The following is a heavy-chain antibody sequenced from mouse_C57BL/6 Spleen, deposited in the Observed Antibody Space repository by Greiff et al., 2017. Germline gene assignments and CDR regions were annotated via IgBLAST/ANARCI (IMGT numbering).Heavy chain of an antibody. CDR3: ARYYSTLFDY. CDR2: IYPGDGDT. J-gene: IGHJ2*01. CDR1: GYAFSSSW. Sequence: VKLMESGPELVKPGASVKISCKASGYAFSSSWMNWVKQRPGKGLEWIGRIYPGDGDTNYNGKFKGKATLTADKSSSTAYMQLSSLTSEDSAVYFCARYYSTLFDYWGQGTTLTVSS. D-gene: IGHD2-5*01. V-gene: IGHV1-82*01.